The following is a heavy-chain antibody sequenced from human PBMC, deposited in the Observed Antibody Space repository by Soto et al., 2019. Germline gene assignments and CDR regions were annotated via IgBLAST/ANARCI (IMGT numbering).Heavy chain of an antibody. CDR1: GGSFSGYY. V-gene: IGHV4-34*01. CDR3: ARRRFIWSGYYYYYYMDV. CDR2: INHSGST. Sequence: SETLSLTCAVYGGSFSGYYWSWIRQPPGKGLEWIGEINHSGSTNYNPSLKSRVTISVDTSKNQFSLKLSSVTAADTAVYYCARRRFIWSGYYYYYYMDVWGKGTTVTVSS. J-gene: IGHJ6*03. D-gene: IGHD3-3*01.